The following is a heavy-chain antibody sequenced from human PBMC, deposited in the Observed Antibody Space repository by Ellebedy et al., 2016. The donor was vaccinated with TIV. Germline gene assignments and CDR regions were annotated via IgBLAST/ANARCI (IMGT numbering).Heavy chain of an antibody. CDR1: GGSISSSGYY. CDR2: NYYSGST. D-gene: IGHD1-1*01. Sequence: MPSETLSLTCTVSGGSISSSGYYWDWIRQPPGKGLEWVGKNYYSGSTYYNPSHKSRVTTSVHPSKNQVSLTLSAVTAADTAVYYYARVLRAGRDRDFFDAWGQGTLVTVSS. CDR3: ARVLRAGRDRDFFDA. V-gene: IGHV4-39*07. J-gene: IGHJ4*02.